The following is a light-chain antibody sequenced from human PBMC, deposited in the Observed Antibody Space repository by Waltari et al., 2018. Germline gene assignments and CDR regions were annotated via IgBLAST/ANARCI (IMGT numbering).Light chain of an antibody. CDR3: CSYAGSTTFFYV. J-gene: IGLJ1*01. CDR1: SSDVGTYNL. Sequence: QSALTQPASVSGSPGQSITTSCTGTSSDVGTYNLVSWYQQHPGKAPKLIIYEGSKRPSGVSNRFSGSTSGNTASLTISGLQAEDEADYYCCSYAGSTTFFYVFGTGTEVTVL. CDR2: EGS. V-gene: IGLV2-23*03.